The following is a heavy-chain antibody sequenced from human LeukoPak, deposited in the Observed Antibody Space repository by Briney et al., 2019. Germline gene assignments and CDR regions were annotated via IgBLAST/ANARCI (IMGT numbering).Heavy chain of an antibody. Sequence: ASVKVSCKASGGTFSSYAISWVRQAPGQGLEWMGRIIPILGIANYAQKFQGRVTITADKSTSTAYMELSSLRSEDTAVYYYARAGPALRFLEWLLLDYWGQGTLVTVSS. D-gene: IGHD3-3*01. V-gene: IGHV1-69*04. CDR3: ARAGPALRFLEWLLLDY. J-gene: IGHJ4*02. CDR2: IIPILGIA. CDR1: GGTFSSYA.